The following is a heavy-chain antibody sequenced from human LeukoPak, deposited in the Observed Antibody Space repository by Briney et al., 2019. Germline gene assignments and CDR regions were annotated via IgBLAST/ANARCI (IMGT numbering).Heavy chain of an antibody. V-gene: IGHV3-21*01. CDR1: GFTFSSYS. CDR3: ARGKYGDQYYFDY. J-gene: IGHJ4*02. Sequence: GGSLRLSCAASGFTFSSYSMNWVRQAPGKGLEWVSSISSSSSYIYYADSVKGRFTISRDSAKNSLYQQMNSLRAEDTAVYYCARGKYGDQYYFDYWGQGTLVTVSS. CDR2: ISSSSSYI. D-gene: IGHD4-17*01.